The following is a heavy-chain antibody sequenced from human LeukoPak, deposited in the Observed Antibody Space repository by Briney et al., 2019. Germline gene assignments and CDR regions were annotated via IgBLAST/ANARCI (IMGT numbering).Heavy chain of an antibody. CDR2: ISSSSSYI. Sequence: PGGSLRLSCAASGFTFSSYSMNWVRQAPGKGLEWVSSISSSSSYIYYADSVKGRFTISRDNAKNSLYLQMNSLRAEDTAVYYCARDGEPPCSGGSCYWVFDYWGQGTLVTVSS. D-gene: IGHD2-15*01. CDR1: GFTFSSYS. J-gene: IGHJ4*02. CDR3: ARDGEPPCSGGSCYWVFDY. V-gene: IGHV3-21*01.